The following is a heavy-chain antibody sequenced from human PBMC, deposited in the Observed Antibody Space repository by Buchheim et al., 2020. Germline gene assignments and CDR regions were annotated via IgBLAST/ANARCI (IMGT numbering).Heavy chain of an antibody. D-gene: IGHD6-19*01. J-gene: IGHJ6*01. CDR1: GGSISSSSYY. CDR3: ARDPYSSGGYRGEGLFGMDV. Sequence: QLQLQESGPGLVKPSETLSLTCTVSGGSISSSSYYWSWIRQPPGKGLEWIGSIYYSGSTYYNPSLKSRVTISVDTSKNQFSLKVSAVTDAETAVYYCARDPYSSGGYRGEGLFGMDVWGQGTT. CDR2: IYYSGST. V-gene: IGHV4-39*07.